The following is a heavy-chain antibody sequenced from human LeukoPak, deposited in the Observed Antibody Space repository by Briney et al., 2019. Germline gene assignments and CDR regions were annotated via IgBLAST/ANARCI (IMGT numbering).Heavy chain of an antibody. J-gene: IGHJ4*02. Sequence: GGSLRLSCAASGFIFRTYWMSWVRQAPGKGLEWVANIKQDGSEKYYVDSVKGRVAISRDNAENSLYLQMNSLRAEDTAVYYCARDYYGSGSYYLGHSDYWGQGTLVTVSS. V-gene: IGHV3-7*01. CDR2: IKQDGSEK. CDR1: GFIFRTYW. D-gene: IGHD3-10*01. CDR3: ARDYYGSGSYYLGHSDY.